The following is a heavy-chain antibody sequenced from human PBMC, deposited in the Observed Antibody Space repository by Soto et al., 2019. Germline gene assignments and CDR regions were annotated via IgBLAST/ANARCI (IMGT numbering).Heavy chain of an antibody. J-gene: IGHJ4*02. CDR2: IDWDDDK. V-gene: IGHV2-70*11. CDR1: GGSFSGMC. CDR3: ARSTNRYSSGLFDY. D-gene: IGHD6-19*01. Sequence: TLSLTCAVYGGSFSGMCVSWIRQPPGKALEWLARIDWDDDKYYSTSLKTRLTISKDTSKNQVVLTMTNMDPVDTATYYCARSTNRYSSGLFDYWGQGTLVTVSS.